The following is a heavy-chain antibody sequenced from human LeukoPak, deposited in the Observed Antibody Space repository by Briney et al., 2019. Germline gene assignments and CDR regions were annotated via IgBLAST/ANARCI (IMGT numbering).Heavy chain of an antibody. Sequence: WASVKVSCKASGGTFSSYAISWVRQAPGHGLEWMGGIIPIFGTANYAQKFQGRVTITADESTSTAYMELSSLRSEDTAVYYCAEAGPDAFDIWGQGTMVTVSS. V-gene: IGHV1-69*13. CDR2: IIPIFGTA. J-gene: IGHJ3*02. CDR3: AEAGPDAFDI. CDR1: GGTFSSYA. D-gene: IGHD6-13*01.